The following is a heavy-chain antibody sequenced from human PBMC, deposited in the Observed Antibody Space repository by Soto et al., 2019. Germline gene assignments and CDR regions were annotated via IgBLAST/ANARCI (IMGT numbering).Heavy chain of an antibody. V-gene: IGHV3-33*01. Sequence: VQLVESGGGVVQPGRSLRLSCAASGFTFSSYGMHWVRQAPGKGLEWVAVIWYDGSNKYYADSVKGRFTISRDNSKNTLYLQMNSLRAEDTAVYYCARDRVAGTFYYGMDVWGQGTTVTVSS. CDR2: IWYDGSNK. CDR3: ARDRVAGTFYYGMDV. D-gene: IGHD6-19*01. CDR1: GFTFSSYG. J-gene: IGHJ6*02.